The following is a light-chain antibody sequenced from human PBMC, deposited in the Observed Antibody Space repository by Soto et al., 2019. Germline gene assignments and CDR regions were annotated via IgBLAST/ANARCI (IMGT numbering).Light chain of an antibody. CDR3: QSYDSSLSGYV. J-gene: IGLJ1*01. V-gene: IGLV1-40*01. Sequence: QSVLTQPPSVSGAPGQRVTVSCTGSSSNIGARYEVHWYQQLPGTAPKLLIDGNRNRPSGVPDRFSGSKSGTSASLAITGLQAEDEADYYCQSYDSSLSGYVLGPGTKLTVL. CDR2: GNR. CDR1: SSNIGARYE.